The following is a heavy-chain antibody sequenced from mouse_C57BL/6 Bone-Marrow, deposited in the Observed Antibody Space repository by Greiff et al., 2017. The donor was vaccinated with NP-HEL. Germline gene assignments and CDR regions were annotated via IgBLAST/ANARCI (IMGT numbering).Heavy chain of an antibody. J-gene: IGHJ4*01. CDR2: INPSSGYT. V-gene: IGHV1-4*01. CDR1: GYTFTSYT. Sequence: QVQLQQPGAELARPGASVKMSCKASGYTFTSYTMHWVKQRPGQGLEWIGYINPSSGYTKYNQKFKDKATLTADKSSSTAYMQLSSLTSEDSAVYYCARKEWGTYSYAVDYWGQGTSVTVSS. CDR3: ARKEWGTYSYAVDY. D-gene: IGHD1-1*01.